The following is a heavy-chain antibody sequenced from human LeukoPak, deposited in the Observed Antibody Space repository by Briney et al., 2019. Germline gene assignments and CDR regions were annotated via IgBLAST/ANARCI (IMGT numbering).Heavy chain of an antibody. CDR1: GESSFGSYY. J-gene: IGHJ4*02. CDR2: INHSGYT. D-gene: IGHD3-22*01. V-gene: IGHV4-34*01. CDR3: SRQVVGNDY. Sequence: PSETLSLTCAVYGESSFGSYYWSWIRQTPGGALEWSGEINHSGYTNYNPSLKSRVTLSIDTSKNQFSLRLNSVTAADTAVYYCSRQVVGNDYWGQGTLVTVSS.